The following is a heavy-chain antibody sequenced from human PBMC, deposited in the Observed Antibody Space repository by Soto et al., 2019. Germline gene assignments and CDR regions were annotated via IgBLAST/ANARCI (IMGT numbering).Heavy chain of an antibody. D-gene: IGHD1-1*01. V-gene: IGHV3-15*07. Sequence: EVQLVESGGGLIKPGGSLRLSCAASGFTFSNAWMSWVRQTPGKGLEWVGRIKSKAGGETTDYAATVKGRFSIPRDDSKDTLYLQMYSLKTKDTAVDYCAADIPKDNYPFDYWGQGSPVTVSS. CDR2: IKSKAGGETT. CDR1: GFTFSNAW. CDR3: AADIPKDNYPFDY. J-gene: IGHJ4*02.